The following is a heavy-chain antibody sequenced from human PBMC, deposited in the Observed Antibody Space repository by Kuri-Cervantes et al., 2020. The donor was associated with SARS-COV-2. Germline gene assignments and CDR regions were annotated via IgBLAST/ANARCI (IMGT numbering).Heavy chain of an antibody. D-gene: IGHD1-26*01. V-gene: IGHV1-18*04. CDR1: GYTFTSYG. CDR3: ARSLSLGTVGATPFDY. Sequence: ASVKVSCKASGYTFTSYGISWVRQAPGQGLEWMGWISAYNGNTNYAQKLQGRVTMTTDTSTSTAYMELRSLRSDDTAVYYCARSLSLGTVGATPFDYWGQGTLVTVSS. J-gene: IGHJ4*02. CDR2: ISAYNGNT.